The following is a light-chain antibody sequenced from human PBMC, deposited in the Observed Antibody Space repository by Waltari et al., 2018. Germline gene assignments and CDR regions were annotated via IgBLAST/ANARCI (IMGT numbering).Light chain of an antibody. CDR2: LGS. V-gene: IGKV2-28*01. CDR3: MQALQTQRT. J-gene: IGKJ1*01. Sequence: DIVMTQSPLSLPVTPGEPASISCRSSHRLLHSNGYNYLDWYLQKPGQSPELLIFLGSFRGSGVPDRFSGSGTGTDFTLKIGRVEAEDVGVYYCMQALQTQRTFGQGTKVEIK. CDR1: HRLLHSNGYNY.